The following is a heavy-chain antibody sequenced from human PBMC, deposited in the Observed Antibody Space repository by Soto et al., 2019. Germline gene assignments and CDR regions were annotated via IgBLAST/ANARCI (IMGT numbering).Heavy chain of an antibody. Sequence: GESLKISCKGSGYSFTRYWIGWVRQMPGKGLEWMGIIYPDDSDTRYSPSFPGQATISADKSTSTAYLQWSSLEASDTAMYYCARLRYDILTGSRHPFEYWGQGTMVTVS. V-gene: IGHV5-51*01. CDR3: ARLRYDILTGSRHPFEY. CDR2: IYPDDSDT. D-gene: IGHD3-9*01. J-gene: IGHJ4*02. CDR1: GYSFTRYW.